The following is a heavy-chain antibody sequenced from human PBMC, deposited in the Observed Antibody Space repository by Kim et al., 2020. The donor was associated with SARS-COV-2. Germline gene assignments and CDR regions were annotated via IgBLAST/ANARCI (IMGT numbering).Heavy chain of an antibody. J-gene: IGHJ4*02. CDR3: ARRDYDILTGYPGDHLDY. CDR1: GFTFSDYY. D-gene: IGHD3-9*01. V-gene: IGHV3-11*01. CDR2: ISSSGSTI. Sequence: GGSLRLSCAASGFTFSDYYMSWIRQAPGKGLEWVSYISSSGSTIYYADSVKGRFTISRDNAKNSLYLQMNSLRAEDTAVYYCARRDYDILTGYPGDHLDYWGQGTLVTVSS.